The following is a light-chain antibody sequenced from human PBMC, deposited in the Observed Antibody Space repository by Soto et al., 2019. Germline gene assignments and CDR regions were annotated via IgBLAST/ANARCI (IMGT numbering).Light chain of an antibody. Sequence: DVQVTQSPSSLSASVGDRVTITCRASQSIANFLNWYQQKPGKAPNLLIYAASSLQSGVPSRFSGSRSGSDFTLTVTNVQPEDFATYYCQQSYTVPLTFGQGTRLEIK. J-gene: IGKJ5*01. V-gene: IGKV1-39*01. CDR1: QSIANF. CDR3: QQSYTVPLT. CDR2: AAS.